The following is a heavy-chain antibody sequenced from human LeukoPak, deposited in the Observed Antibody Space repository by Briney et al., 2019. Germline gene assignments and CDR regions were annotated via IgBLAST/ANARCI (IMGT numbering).Heavy chain of an antibody. CDR2: IWCDGSNK. D-gene: IGHD6-13*01. Sequence: GGSLRLSCAASGFTFSSYGMNWVRQAPGKGLEWVAVIWCDGSNKYYADSVKGRFTISRDNSKNTLYPQMNSLRAEDTAVYYCARSYSSTPQYYYYYYMDVWGKGTTVTVSS. V-gene: IGHV3-33*01. J-gene: IGHJ6*03. CDR3: ARSYSSTPQYYYYYYMDV. CDR1: GFTFSSYG.